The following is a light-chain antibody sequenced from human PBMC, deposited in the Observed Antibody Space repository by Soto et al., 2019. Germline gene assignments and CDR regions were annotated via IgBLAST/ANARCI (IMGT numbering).Light chain of an antibody. CDR1: QSVSSN. Sequence: EIVMTQSPATLSVSPGERATLSCRASQSVSSNLAWYQQKPGQAPRLLIYGASTRATGIPDRFSGSGSGTEFTLTISSLQSEDVAVYYCQQYNNWPPGFTFGPGTKVDIK. CDR2: GAS. CDR3: QQYNNWPPGFT. J-gene: IGKJ3*01. V-gene: IGKV3-15*01.